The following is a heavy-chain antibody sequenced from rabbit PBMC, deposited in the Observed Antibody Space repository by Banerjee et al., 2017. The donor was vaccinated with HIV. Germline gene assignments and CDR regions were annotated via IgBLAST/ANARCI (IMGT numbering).Heavy chain of an antibody. CDR1: GFDFSSNA. J-gene: IGHJ6*01. Sequence: QEQLVESGGGLVQPEGSLTLTCKASGFDFSSNAMCWVRQAPGKGLEWIACIDTGSSGSTWYASWAKGRFTISKTSSTTVTLQMTSLTAADTATYFCARYNVYGDYNLWGPGTLVTVS. CDR2: IDTGSSGST. D-gene: IGHD2-1*01. V-gene: IGHV1S45*01. CDR3: ARYNVYGDYNL.